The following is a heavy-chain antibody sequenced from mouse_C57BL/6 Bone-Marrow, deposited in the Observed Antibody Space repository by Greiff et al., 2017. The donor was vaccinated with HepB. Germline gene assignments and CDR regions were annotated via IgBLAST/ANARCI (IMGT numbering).Heavy chain of an antibody. CDR1: GFTFSNYW. CDR3: TELGQYFDY. D-gene: IGHD4-1*01. J-gene: IGHJ2*01. V-gene: IGHV6-3*01. CDR2: IRLKSDNYAT. Sequence: EVKVEESGGGLVQPGGSMKLSCVASGFTFSNYWMNWVRQSPEKGLEWVAQIRLKSDNYATHYAESVKGRFTISRDDSKSSVYLQRNNLRAEDTGIYYCTELGQYFDYWGQGTTLTVSS.